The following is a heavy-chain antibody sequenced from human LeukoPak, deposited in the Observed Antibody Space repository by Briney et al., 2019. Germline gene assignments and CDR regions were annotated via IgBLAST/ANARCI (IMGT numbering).Heavy chain of an antibody. V-gene: IGHV3-21*01. CDR2: ISSSSSYI. J-gene: IGHJ4*02. CDR1: GXTFSSYW. D-gene: IGHD3-22*01. CDR3: ARDRVREYYDSSGYYYAKVDFDY. Sequence: SGGSLRLSCAVSGXTFSSYWMSWVRQAPGKGLEWVSSISSSSSYIYYADSVKGRFTISRDNAKNSLYLQMNSLRAEDTAVYYCARDRVREYYDSSGYYYAKVDFDYWGQGTLVTVSS.